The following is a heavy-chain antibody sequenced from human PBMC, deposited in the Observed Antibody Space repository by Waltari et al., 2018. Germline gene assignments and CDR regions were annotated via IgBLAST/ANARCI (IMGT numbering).Heavy chain of an antibody. CDR1: GGSFSGYY. CDR2: INHSGIT. Sequence: QVQLQQWGAGLLKPSETLSLTCAVYGGSFSGYYWSWIRQPPGKGLEWIGEINHSGITNYNPALKGRVTISVDTSKNQFSLKLSSVTAADTAVYYCARRKYSTKGGDFDYWGQGTLVTVSS. V-gene: IGHV4-34*01. D-gene: IGHD2-2*01. CDR3: ARRKYSTKGGDFDY. J-gene: IGHJ4*02.